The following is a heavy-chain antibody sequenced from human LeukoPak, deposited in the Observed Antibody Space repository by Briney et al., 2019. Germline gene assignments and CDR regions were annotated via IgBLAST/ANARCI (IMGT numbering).Heavy chain of an antibody. Sequence: PGGSLRLSCAASGFTVSSNYMSWVRQAPGKGLEWVSVIYSGGSTYYADSVEGRFTISRDNSKNTLYLQMTSLRAEDTAVYYCARESVVGAPDYWGQGTLVTVSS. CDR3: ARESVVGAPDY. D-gene: IGHD2-15*01. CDR1: GFTVSSNY. J-gene: IGHJ4*02. V-gene: IGHV3-66*01. CDR2: IYSGGST.